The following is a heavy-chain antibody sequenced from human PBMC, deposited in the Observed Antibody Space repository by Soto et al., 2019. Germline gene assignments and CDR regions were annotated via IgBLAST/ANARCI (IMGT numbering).Heavy chain of an antibody. CDR2: IYYSGST. V-gene: IGHV4-59*01. Sequence: PSETLSLTCTVSGGSISSYYWSWIRQPPGKGLEWIGYIYYSGSTNYNPSLKSRVTISVDTSKNQFSLKLSSVTAADTAVYYCARDRMVGATYYYYGMDVWGQGTTVTVSS. D-gene: IGHD1-26*01. CDR1: GGSISSYY. CDR3: ARDRMVGATYYYYGMDV. J-gene: IGHJ6*02.